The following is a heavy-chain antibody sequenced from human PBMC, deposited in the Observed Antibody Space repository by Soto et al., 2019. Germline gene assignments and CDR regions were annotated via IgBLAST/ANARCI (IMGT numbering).Heavy chain of an antibody. CDR1: GASISSGDYF. J-gene: IGHJ4*02. CDR3: AREKGYISGPKNFDY. Sequence: SETLSLTCTVSGASISSGDYFWSWTRQSPGKGLQWIGYIYDSGSSYYNPSLKSRVTMSVDTSKNQFSLKLSSVTAADTAVYYCAREKGYISGPKNFDYWGQGTLVTVSS. V-gene: IGHV4-30-4*01. CDR2: IYDSGSS. D-gene: IGHD5-12*01.